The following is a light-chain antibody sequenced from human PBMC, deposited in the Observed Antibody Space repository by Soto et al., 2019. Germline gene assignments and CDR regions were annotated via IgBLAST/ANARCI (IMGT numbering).Light chain of an antibody. V-gene: IGKV4-1*01. J-gene: IGKJ4*01. CDR1: QSVLSSSNNKNY. CDR2: WTS. Sequence: IVMTQFPDSLAVSLGERATINCKSSQSVLSSSNNKNYLAWYQQKPGQPPKLLIYWTSTRESGVPDRFSGSGSGTDFTLTIGSLQAEDVAVYYCQQYYSTPRTFGGGTKVEIK. CDR3: QQYYSTPRT.